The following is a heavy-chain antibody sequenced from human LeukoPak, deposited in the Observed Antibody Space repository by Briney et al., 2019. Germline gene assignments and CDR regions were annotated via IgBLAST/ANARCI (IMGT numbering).Heavy chain of an antibody. CDR1: GYTLTELS. V-gene: IGHV1-24*01. J-gene: IGHJ5*02. CDR3: ARGNGYSNYEDWFDP. CDR2: FDPEDGET. D-gene: IGHD4-11*01. Sequence: ASVKVSCKVSGYTLTELSMHWVRQAPGKGLEWMGGFDPEDGETIYAQKFQGRVTMTRNTSISTAYMELSSLRSEDTAVYYCARGNGYSNYEDWFDPWGQGTLVTVSS.